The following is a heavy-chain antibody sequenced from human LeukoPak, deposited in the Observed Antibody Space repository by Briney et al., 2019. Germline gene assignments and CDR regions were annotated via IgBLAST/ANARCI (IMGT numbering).Heavy chain of an antibody. CDR2: IKQSENT. J-gene: IGHJ4*02. V-gene: IGHV4-34*01. Sequence: SETLSLTCAVYGGSFSAYYWTWIRQPPGKGLEWIGEIKQSENTNYNPSLKSRVTISIDPSKNQISLKLNSVTAADTAVYFCARVGLRNAYNPLGYWCQGTLVTVSS. CDR1: GGSFSAYY. D-gene: IGHD5-24*01. CDR3: ARVGLRNAYNPLGY.